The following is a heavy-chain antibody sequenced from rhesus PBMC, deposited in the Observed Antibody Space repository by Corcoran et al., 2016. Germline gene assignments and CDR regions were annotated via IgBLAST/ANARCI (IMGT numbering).Heavy chain of an antibody. V-gene: IGHV4-127*01. CDR2: IYGGSGST. J-gene: IGHJ5-2*02. CDR3: ARSTRNSLDV. Sequence: QVQLQESGPGLVKPSETLSLTCAVSGYSISSGDGWGWSRQPPGKGLEWIGQIYGGSGSTYYNPSLKSRVTVSKDTSKNQFSLKLSSVTAADTAVYYCARSTRNSLDVWGRGVLVTVSS. CDR1: GYSISSGDG.